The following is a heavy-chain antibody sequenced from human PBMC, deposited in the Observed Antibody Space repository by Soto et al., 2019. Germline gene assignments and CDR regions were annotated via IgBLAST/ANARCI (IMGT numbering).Heavy chain of an antibody. J-gene: IGHJ5*02. CDR2: IYYSGST. CDR1: GGSISSYY. V-gene: IGHV4-59*01. D-gene: IGHD6-13*01. CDR3: AGAYSSSWYGVKGYNWFDP. Sequence: ETLSLTCTVSGGSISSYYWSWIRQPPGKGLEWIGYIYYSGSTNYNPSLKSRVTISVDTSKNQFSLKLSSVTAADTAVYYCAGAYSSSWYGVKGYNWFDPWGQGTLVTVSS.